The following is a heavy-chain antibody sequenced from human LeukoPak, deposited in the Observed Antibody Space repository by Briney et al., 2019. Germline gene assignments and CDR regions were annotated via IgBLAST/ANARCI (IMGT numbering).Heavy chain of an antibody. D-gene: IGHD3-22*01. V-gene: IGHV1-46*01. CDR2: INPSGGST. CDR3: ARASSSGYYYRGAFDI. Sequence: ASVKVSCKASGYTFTNFGMNWVRQAPGQGLEWMGIINPSGGSTSYAQKFQGRVTMTRDTSTSTVYMELSSLRSEDTAVYYCARASSSGYYYRGAFDIWGQGTMVTVSS. CDR1: GYTFTNFG. J-gene: IGHJ3*02.